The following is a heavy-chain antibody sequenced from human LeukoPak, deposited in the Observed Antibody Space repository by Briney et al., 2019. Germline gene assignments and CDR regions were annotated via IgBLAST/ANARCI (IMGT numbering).Heavy chain of an antibody. CDR1: GDSISSYY. Sequence: PSETLSLTCTVSGDSISSYYWSWIRQPPGKGLEWIAYIYYSGDTNYNPSLKSRVTISVDTSKNQFSLKLNSVTAADTAVYYCTRRPASLEPNYFDSWGQGTLVTVSS. CDR2: IYYSGDT. CDR3: TRRPASLEPNYFDS. D-gene: IGHD2-2*01. J-gene: IGHJ4*02. V-gene: IGHV4-59*01.